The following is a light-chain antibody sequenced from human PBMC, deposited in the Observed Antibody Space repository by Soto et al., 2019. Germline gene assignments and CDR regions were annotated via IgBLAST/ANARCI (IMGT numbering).Light chain of an antibody. V-gene: IGKV1-5*01. CDR1: QSISSW. J-gene: IGKJ1*01. CDR2: DAS. CDR3: QQCHRYLT. Sequence: GDRVTITCRASQSISSWLAWYQQKPGKAPKFLIYDASNLESGVPSRFSGSGSGTEFTLTISSLQPDDIATYYCQQCHRYLTFGQGTKVDIK.